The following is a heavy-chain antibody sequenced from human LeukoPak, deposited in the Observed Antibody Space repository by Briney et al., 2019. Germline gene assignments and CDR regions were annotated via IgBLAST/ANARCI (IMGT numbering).Heavy chain of an antibody. Sequence: GESLRLSCVVSGVTSGSNAMTWIRQSPGKGLEWVSSITGSGDQTYHADSVKARFTISRDNSKNTLYLQMNSLRAEDTAVYYCTKRTDNNYVLVYWGQGTPVTVSP. J-gene: IGHJ4*02. CDR3: TKRTDNNYVLVY. CDR2: ITGSGDQT. CDR1: GVTSGSNA. V-gene: IGHV3-23*01. D-gene: IGHD5-24*01.